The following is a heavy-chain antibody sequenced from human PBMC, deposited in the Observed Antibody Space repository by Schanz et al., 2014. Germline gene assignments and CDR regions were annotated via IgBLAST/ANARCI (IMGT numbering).Heavy chain of an antibody. CDR1: GFRFSDNY. J-gene: IGHJ3*02. Sequence: VQLVESGGVSVKPGGSLRLSCAASGFRFSDNYMSWVRQAPGKGPEWVSAITDSGGSTYYADSVKGRFTISRDNSKNTLYLQMNSLRAEDAAVYYCAKVGPYSGSLGDFDIWGQGTMVTVSS. CDR2: ITDSGGST. D-gene: IGHD1-26*01. CDR3: AKVGPYSGSLGDFDI. V-gene: IGHV3-23*04.